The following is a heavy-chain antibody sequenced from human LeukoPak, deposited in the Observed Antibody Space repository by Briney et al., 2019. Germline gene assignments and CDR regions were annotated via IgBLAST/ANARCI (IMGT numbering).Heavy chain of an antibody. CDR1: GGSISSSQY. J-gene: IGHJ2*01. V-gene: IGHV4-59*11. CDR2: IYYSGST. CDR3: ATTIVAAPSYWYFDL. Sequence: PSETLSLTCTVSGGSISSSQYWSWIRQPPGKGLERIGYIYYSGSTNYNPSVNSRVTISLDTSNNQFSLKLSSVTDADTAVYYCATTIVAAPSYWYFDLWGRGTLVAVSS. D-gene: IGHD6-6*01.